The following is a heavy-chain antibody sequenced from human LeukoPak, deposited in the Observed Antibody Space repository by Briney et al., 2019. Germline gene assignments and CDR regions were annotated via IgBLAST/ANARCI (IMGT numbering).Heavy chain of an antibody. Sequence: ASVNVSCKVSGYTLTELSMHWVRQAPGKGLEWMGGFDPEDGETIYAQEFQGRVTMTEDTSTDTAYMELSSLRSEDTAVYYCATVFRTRRWYNWFDPWGQGTLVTVSS. D-gene: IGHD5-24*01. J-gene: IGHJ5*02. CDR1: GYTLTELS. CDR3: ATVFRTRRWYNWFDP. CDR2: FDPEDGET. V-gene: IGHV1-24*01.